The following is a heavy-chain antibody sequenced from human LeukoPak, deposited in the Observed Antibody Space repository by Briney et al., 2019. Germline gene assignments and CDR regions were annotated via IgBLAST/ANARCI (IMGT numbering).Heavy chain of an antibody. Sequence: GGSLRLSCAASGYTFSSYGMHWVRQAPGKGLQWVAVIWYDESKKYYIDSVKGRFTISRDVSKNTLYLQMNSLRAEDTAMYYCARDGGIGLDYWGQGTLATVSS. J-gene: IGHJ4*02. CDR2: IWYDESKK. CDR1: GYTFSSYG. CDR3: ARDGGIGLDY. V-gene: IGHV3-33*01. D-gene: IGHD2-21*01.